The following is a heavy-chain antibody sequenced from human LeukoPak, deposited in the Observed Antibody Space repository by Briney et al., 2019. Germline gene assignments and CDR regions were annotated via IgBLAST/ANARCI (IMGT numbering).Heavy chain of an antibody. V-gene: IGHV1-69*06. CDR1: GGTFSSYA. Sequence: SVKVSCKASGGTFSSYAISWVRQAPGQGLEWMGGIIPIFGTANYAQKFQGRVTITADKSTSTAYMELSSLRAEDTAVYYCARSIAADATTFGYWGQGTLVTVSS. CDR2: IIPIFGTA. J-gene: IGHJ4*02. D-gene: IGHD6-25*01. CDR3: ARSIAADATTFGY.